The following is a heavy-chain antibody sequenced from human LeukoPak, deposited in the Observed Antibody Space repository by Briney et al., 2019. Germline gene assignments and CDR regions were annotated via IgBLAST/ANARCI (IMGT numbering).Heavy chain of an antibody. CDR1: GFTFSSYS. J-gene: IGHJ3*02. V-gene: IGHV3-21*01. D-gene: IGHD5-18*01. CDR2: ISSSSSYI. CDR3: ARAGRLHAFDI. Sequence: PGGSLRLSCAASGFTFSSYSMNWVRQAPGKGLEWVSTISSSSSYIYYADSVKGRFTISRDNAKNSLYLQMNSLRAEDTAVYYCARAGRLHAFDIWGQGTMVTVSS.